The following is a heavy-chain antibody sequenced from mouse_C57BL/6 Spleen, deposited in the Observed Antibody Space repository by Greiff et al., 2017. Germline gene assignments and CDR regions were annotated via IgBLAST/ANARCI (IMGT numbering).Heavy chain of an antibody. Sequence: EVKLVESGGGLVTPGGSLKLSCAASGFTFSSYAMSWVRQTPEKRLEWVATISDGGSYTYYPDNVKGRFTLSRDNAKNNLYLQMSHLKSEDTAMYYCARGDDGYYARYFDVWGTGTTVTVSS. J-gene: IGHJ1*03. CDR1: GFTFSSYA. D-gene: IGHD2-3*01. CDR2: ISDGGSYT. CDR3: ARGDDGYYARYFDV. V-gene: IGHV5-4*03.